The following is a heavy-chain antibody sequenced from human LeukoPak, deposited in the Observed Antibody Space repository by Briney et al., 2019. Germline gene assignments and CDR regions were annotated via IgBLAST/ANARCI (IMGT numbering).Heavy chain of an antibody. CDR1: GFTFDDYA. CDR3: AKDFYSSTTGYFDY. D-gene: IGHD6-13*01. CDR2: ISWNSGSI. V-gene: IGHV3-9*03. J-gene: IGHJ4*02. Sequence: GGSLRLSCAASGFTFDDYAMHWVRQAPGKGLEWVSGISWNSGSIGCADSVKGRFTISRDNAKNSLYLQMNSLRAEDMALYYCAKDFYSSTTGYFDYWGQGTLVTVSS.